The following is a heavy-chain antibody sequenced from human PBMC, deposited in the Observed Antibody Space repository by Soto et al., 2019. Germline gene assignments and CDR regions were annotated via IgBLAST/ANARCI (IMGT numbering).Heavy chain of an antibody. V-gene: IGHV4-39*01. D-gene: IGHD3-10*01. J-gene: IGHJ1*01. CDR1: GGSISSSSYY. Sequence: SETLSLTCTVSGGSISSSSYYWGWIRQPPGKGLEWIGSIYYSGSTYYNPSLKSRVTISVDTSKNQFSLKLSSVPAADTAVYYCARQIYGSGSYSYFQHWGQGTLVTVSS. CDR3: ARQIYGSGSYSYFQH. CDR2: IYYSGST.